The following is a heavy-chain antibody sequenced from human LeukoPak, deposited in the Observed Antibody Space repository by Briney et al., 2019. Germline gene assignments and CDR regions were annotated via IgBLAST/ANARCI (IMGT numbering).Heavy chain of an antibody. CDR3: ATPILTIGGNFMYFDY. CDR2: VTGSGGGT. CDR1: GFTFAGYA. V-gene: IGHV3-23*01. J-gene: IGHJ4*02. Sequence: GGSLRLSCAASGFTFAGYAMSWVRQAPGKGLEWVSVVTGSGGGTYYADSVKGRFTISRDNSKNTLYLQMNSLRAEDTAVYYCATPILTIGGNFMYFDYWGQGTLVTVSS. D-gene: IGHD2-21*02.